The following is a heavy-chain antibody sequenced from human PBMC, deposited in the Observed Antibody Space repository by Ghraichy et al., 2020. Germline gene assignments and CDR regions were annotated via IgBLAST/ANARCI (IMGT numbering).Heavy chain of an antibody. J-gene: IGHJ4*02. V-gene: IGHV4-34*01. D-gene: IGHD3-10*01. CDR3: ARASMLFYYGSGSDSDY. CDR2: INHSGST. CDR1: GGSFSGYY. Sequence: SETLSLTCAVYGGSFSGYYWSWIRQPPGKGLEWIGEINHSGSTNYNPSLKSRVTISVDTSKNQFSLKLSSVTAADTAVYYCARASMLFYYGSGSDSDYWGQGTLVTVSS.